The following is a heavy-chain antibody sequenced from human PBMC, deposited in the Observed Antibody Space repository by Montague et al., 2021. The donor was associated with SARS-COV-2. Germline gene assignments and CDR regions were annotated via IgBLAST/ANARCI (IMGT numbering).Heavy chain of an antibody. J-gene: IGHJ6*02. CDR2: IGKAGDT. CDR1: GFTFSQYD. CDR3: GRGVRYFGSGGWSFYYYGVDV. V-gene: IGHV3-13*01. Sequence: SLRLSCAASGFTFSQYDMHWVRQVTGKGLEWVSGIGKAGDTHYPGTVKGRFTISREDAKNSSYLQMNSLRAGDTAVYYCGRGVRYFGSGGWSFYYYGVDVWGQGTTDTVSS. D-gene: IGHD3-10*01.